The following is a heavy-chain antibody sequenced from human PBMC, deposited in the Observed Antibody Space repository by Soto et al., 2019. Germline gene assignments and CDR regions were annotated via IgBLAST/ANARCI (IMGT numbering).Heavy chain of an antibody. CDR3: ARDLGYCGSGTCYREWFDP. Sequence: QVQLVQSGAEVKKPGASVKVSCKASGYTFTTHGISWVRQVPGQGLEWMGWVRGDNGHTNYAQRLQGRVTMTTDTSTNTAYMELRSLRSDDTAVYYCARDLGYCGSGTCYREWFDPWGQGTLVTVSS. V-gene: IGHV1-18*01. CDR1: GYTFTTHG. CDR2: VRGDNGHT. J-gene: IGHJ5*02. D-gene: IGHD2-15*01.